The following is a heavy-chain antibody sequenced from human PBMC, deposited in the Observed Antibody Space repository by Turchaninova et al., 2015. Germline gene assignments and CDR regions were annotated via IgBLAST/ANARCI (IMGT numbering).Heavy chain of an antibody. D-gene: IGHD2-8*01. CDR2: IYYSGST. J-gene: IGHJ4*02. CDR3: ARQSTFGNFNGNFDY. Sequence: QLQLQESGPGLVKPSETLSLTSTVPGGSISSSSYYWGWIRQPPGKGLEWIGSIYYSGSTYYNPSLKSRVTISVDTSKNQFSLRLTSVTATDTAVYYCARQSTFGNFNGNFDYWGQGTLVTVSS. V-gene: IGHV4-39*01. CDR1: GGSISSSSYY.